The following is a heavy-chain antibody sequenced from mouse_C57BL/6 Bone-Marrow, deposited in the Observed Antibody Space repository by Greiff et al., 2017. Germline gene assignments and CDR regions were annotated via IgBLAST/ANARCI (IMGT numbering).Heavy chain of an antibody. J-gene: IGHJ2*01. Sequence: QVQLQQSGAELVRPGTSVKVSCKASGYAFTNYLIEWVKQRPGQGLEWIGVINPGSGGTNYNEKFKGKATLTADKSSSTAYMQLSSLTSEDSAVYFCACASGYWGQGTTLTVSS. D-gene: IGHD6-1*01. CDR1: GYAFTNYL. CDR3: ACASGY. CDR2: INPGSGGT. V-gene: IGHV1-54*01.